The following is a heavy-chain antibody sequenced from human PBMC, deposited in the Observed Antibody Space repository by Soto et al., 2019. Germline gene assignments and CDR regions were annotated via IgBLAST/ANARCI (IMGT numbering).Heavy chain of an antibody. D-gene: IGHD2-15*01. CDR2: IIPIFGTA. J-gene: IGHJ3*02. Sequence: GASVKVSCKASGGTFSSYAISWVRQAPGQGLEWMGGIIPIFGTANYAQKFQGRVTMTADTSTSTAYMELSSLRSEDTAVYYCATGLYCSGGSCYKVVRAFDIWGQGTMVTVSS. CDR3: ATGLYCSGGSCYKVVRAFDI. V-gene: IGHV1-69*06. CDR1: GGTFSSYA.